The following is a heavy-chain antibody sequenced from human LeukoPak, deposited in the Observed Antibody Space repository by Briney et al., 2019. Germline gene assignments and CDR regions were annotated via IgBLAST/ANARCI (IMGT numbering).Heavy chain of an antibody. J-gene: IGHJ5*02. V-gene: IGHV3-74*01. CDR2: INSDGSEI. CDR3: ARRPVALSALDA. D-gene: IGHD2-15*01. Sequence: PGGSLRLSCAASGFTFSNYWINWVRQAPGKGLEWVSRINSDGSEIDYPDSVKGRFTISRDNASNTLSLQMNSVRVEDTAVYYCARRPVALSALDAWGQGILVSV. CDR1: GFTFSNYW.